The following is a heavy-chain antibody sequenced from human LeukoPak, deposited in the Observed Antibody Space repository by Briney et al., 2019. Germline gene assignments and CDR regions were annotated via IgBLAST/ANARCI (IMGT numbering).Heavy chain of an antibody. J-gene: IGHJ4*02. CDR1: GGSISSSSYY. D-gene: IGHD6-19*01. CDR2: IYYSGST. CDR3: SRASSTSYYDY. Sequence: SETLSLTCTVSGGSISSSSYYRGWIRQPPGKGLEWIGSIYYSGSTYYNPSLKSRVTISVDTSENQFSLKLSSVTAADTALYYCSRASSTSYYDYWGQGTLVSVSS. V-gene: IGHV4-39*07.